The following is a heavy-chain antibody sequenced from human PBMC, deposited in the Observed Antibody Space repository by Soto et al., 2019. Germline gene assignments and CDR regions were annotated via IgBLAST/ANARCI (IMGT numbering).Heavy chain of an antibody. J-gene: IGHJ6*03. V-gene: IGHV3-30*18. D-gene: IGHD6-13*01. Sequence: QVQLVESGGGAVQPGRSLRLSCTASAFTLRSYGMHWVRQAPGKGLDWVAVISHDGGNKYYADSVRGRFTISRDNSKNMIYLQMNSLRAEDTAVYYCAKDPASAAGTFFDYYYYMAVWGKGTTVTVSS. CDR1: AFTLRSYG. CDR2: ISHDGGNK. CDR3: AKDPASAAGTFFDYYYYMAV.